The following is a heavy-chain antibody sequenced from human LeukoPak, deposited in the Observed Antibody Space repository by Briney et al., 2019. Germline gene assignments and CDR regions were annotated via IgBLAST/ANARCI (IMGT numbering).Heavy chain of an antibody. Sequence: GGSLRLSCAASGFTFSNYSMNWVRQAPGKGLEWVLSISSSSSYIHYADSVKGRFTISRDNAKNSLYLQMNSLRAEDTAVYYCAPWDIVVVPAAQAGHWGQGTLVTVSS. D-gene: IGHD2-2*01. CDR2: ISSSSSYI. V-gene: IGHV3-21*01. CDR3: APWDIVVVPAAQAGH. J-gene: IGHJ4*02. CDR1: GFTFSNYS.